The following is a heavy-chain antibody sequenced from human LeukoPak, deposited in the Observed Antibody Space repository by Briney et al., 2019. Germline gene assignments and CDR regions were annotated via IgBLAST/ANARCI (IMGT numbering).Heavy chain of an antibody. CDR3: ARGRGYCDSCTNSFDA. CDR2: SYSSGSI. D-gene: IGHD3-22*01. V-gene: IGHV4-4*07. CDR1: VGSLSSDY. Sequence: SGSLSLTCTLSVGSLSSDYWSGIRQPAQERLWCIWRSYSSGSINYNNSIESRVTMSLDTSKTPFSLRLSPVHAAETLVYFCARGRGYCDSCTNSFDAWGQGTLVTVSS. J-gene: IGHJ5*02.